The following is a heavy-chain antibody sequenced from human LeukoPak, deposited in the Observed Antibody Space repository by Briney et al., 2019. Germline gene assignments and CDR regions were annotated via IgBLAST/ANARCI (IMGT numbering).Heavy chain of an antibody. J-gene: IGHJ4*02. V-gene: IGHV4-59*08. CDR1: GGSISSYY. Sequence: SETLSLTCTVSGGSISSYYWSWIRQPPGKGLEWIGYIYYSGSTNYNPSLKSRVTISVDTSKNQFSLKLSSVTAADTAVYYCARGLVEGSSSDDYWGQGTLVTVSS. D-gene: IGHD3-10*01. CDR2: IYYSGST. CDR3: ARGLVEGSSSDDY.